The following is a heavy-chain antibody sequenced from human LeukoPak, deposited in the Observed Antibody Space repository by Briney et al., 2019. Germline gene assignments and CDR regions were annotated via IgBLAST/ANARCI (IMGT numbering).Heavy chain of an antibody. CDR1: GFTFSNYG. Sequence: GGSLRLSCAASGFTFSNYGMHWVRQAPGKGLEWLAYIRYDASNDYYADSVKGRFTISRDDSKNTLYLQMNSLKTEDTAVYYCTRPPGYYDSSGSGYWGQGTLVTVSS. D-gene: IGHD3-22*01. J-gene: IGHJ4*02. CDR3: TRPPGYYDSSGSGY. CDR2: IRYDASND. V-gene: IGHV3-30*02.